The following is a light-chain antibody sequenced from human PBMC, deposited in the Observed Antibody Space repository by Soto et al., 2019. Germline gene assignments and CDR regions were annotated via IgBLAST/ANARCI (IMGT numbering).Light chain of an antibody. V-gene: IGLV1-40*01. CDR3: QSYDSRLSWV. Sequence: QLVLTQPPSVTGAPGQRVTISCTGSTSNIGAGYDVHWYKQLPGTAPKLLIYGNSNRPSGVPDRFSGSKSGTSASLAITGLQAEDEAGYYCQSYDSRLSWVFGGGTKLTVL. J-gene: IGLJ3*02. CDR1: TSNIGAGYD. CDR2: GNS.